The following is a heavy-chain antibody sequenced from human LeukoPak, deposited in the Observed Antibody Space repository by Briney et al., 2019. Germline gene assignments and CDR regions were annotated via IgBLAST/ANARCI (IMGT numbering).Heavy chain of an antibody. D-gene: IGHD2-15*01. Sequence: GGSLRLSCVASGYTFSTYSMNCIRQAPGKGLEWVSSIGTSRSYIYYADSVKGRFTISRDNAKNSLFLQLNSLRAEDTAVYYCARDGGYCSGGSCNKWFYPWGQGTLVTVSS. CDR2: IGTSRSYI. V-gene: IGHV3-21*01. J-gene: IGHJ5*02. CDR1: GYTFSTYS. CDR3: ARDGGYCSGGSCNKWFYP.